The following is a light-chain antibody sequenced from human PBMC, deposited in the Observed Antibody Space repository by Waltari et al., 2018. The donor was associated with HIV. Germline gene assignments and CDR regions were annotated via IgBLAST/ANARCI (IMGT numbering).Light chain of an antibody. CDR3: SSYGDSLRVL. Sequence: SALTQPPSASGPLGQPATISCTGSSSYLGAYDFVSWFQQHPHSAPKLLLYEVTRRPSTVSDRFSGSRSGNTAFLTVAGLQPDDEATYFCSSYGDSLRVLFGGGTNVTVL. V-gene: IGLV2-8*01. CDR2: EVT. J-gene: IGLJ3*02. CDR1: SSYLGAYDF.